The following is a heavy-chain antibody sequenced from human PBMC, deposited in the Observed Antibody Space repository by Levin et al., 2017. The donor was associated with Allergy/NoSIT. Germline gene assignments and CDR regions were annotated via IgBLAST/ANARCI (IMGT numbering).Heavy chain of an antibody. D-gene: IGHD5-12*01. CDR2: IYYSGST. CDR3: ARHEGGSTNWFDP. V-gene: IGHV4-39*01. J-gene: IGHJ5*02. CDR1: GGSISSSSYY. Sequence: PSETLSLTCTVSGGSISSSSYYWGWIRQPPGKGLEWIGSIYYSGSTYYNPSLKSRVTISVDTSKNQFSLKLSSVTAADTAVYYCARHEGGSTNWFDPWGQGTLVTVSS.